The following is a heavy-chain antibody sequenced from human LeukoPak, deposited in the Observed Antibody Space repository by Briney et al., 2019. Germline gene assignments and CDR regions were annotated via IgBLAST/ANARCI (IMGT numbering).Heavy chain of an antibody. CDR2: INHSGST. CDR1: GGSFSGYY. CDR3: ARGLSGYHFYYYYYYMDV. J-gene: IGHJ6*03. Sequence: PSETLSLTCAVYGGSFSGYYWSWIRQPPGKGLEWIGEINHSGSTNYNPSLKSRVTISVDTSKNQFSLKLSSVTAADTAVYYCARGLSGYHFYYYYYYMDVWGKGTTVTVSS. V-gene: IGHV4-34*01. D-gene: IGHD5-12*01.